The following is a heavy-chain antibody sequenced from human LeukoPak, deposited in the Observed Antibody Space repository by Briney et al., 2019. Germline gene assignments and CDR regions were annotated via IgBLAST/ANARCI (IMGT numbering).Heavy chain of an antibody. CDR3: ARRLSYYGMDV. J-gene: IGHJ6*02. Sequence: GGSLRLSCAASGFTFSSYWMHWVRQAPGKGLVWVSRIHSDGTTTNYADSVKGRFTISRDNAKNTLYLQMNSLRVEDTAVYYCARRLSYYGMDVWGQGTTVTVSS. CDR2: IHSDGTTT. V-gene: IGHV3-74*01. D-gene: IGHD2-15*01. CDR1: GFTFSSYW.